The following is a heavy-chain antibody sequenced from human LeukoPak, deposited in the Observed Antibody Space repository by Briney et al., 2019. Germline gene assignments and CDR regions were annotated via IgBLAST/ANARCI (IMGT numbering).Heavy chain of an antibody. Sequence: WGSLTLTCAASGFTFSSYGMHWVRQAPCKGLERVGVISYDGSNKYYADSVKGRFTISSDNSKNTLYLQMNSLRAEDTAVYYCAKDLTPSGWVYYFDYWGQGPRVTVSS. CDR3: AKDLTPSGWVYYFDY. D-gene: IGHD6-19*01. CDR2: ISYDGSNK. V-gene: IGHV3-30*18. CDR1: GFTFSSYG. J-gene: IGHJ4*02.